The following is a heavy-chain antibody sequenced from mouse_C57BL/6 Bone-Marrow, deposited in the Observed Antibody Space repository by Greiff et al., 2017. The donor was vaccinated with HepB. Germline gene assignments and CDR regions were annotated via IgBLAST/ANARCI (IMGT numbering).Heavy chain of an antibody. V-gene: IGHV1-64*01. CDR2: IHPNSGST. Sequence: VQLQQPGAELVKPGASVKLSCKASGYTFTSYWMHWVKQRPGQGLEWIGMIHPNSGSTNYNEKFKSKATLTVDKSSSTAYMQLSSLTSEDSAVYYCAREATVVAEGYFDYWGQGTTLTVSS. D-gene: IGHD1-1*01. CDR3: AREATVVAEGYFDY. J-gene: IGHJ2*01. CDR1: GYTFTSYW.